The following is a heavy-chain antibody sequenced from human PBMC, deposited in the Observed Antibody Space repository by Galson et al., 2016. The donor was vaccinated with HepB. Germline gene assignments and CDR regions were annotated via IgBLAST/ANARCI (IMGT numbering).Heavy chain of an antibody. CDR1: GFTCDAYG. CDR3: ARGWSGWFDP. J-gene: IGHJ5*02. Sequence: SLRLSCAASGFTCDAYGMTWVRQSPGKGLEWVAGLNWDGSETNYGDSVKGRFIISRANANNSLYLQMNSLRVEDTALYFCARGWSGWFDPWGQGTLVTVPS. CDR2: LNWDGSET. D-gene: IGHD6-19*01. V-gene: IGHV3-20*04.